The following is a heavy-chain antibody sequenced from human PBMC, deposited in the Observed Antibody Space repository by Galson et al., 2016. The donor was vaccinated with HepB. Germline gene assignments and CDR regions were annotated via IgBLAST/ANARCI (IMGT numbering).Heavy chain of an antibody. CDR2: ISYDGSNK. CDR1: GFTFSRYG. V-gene: IGHV3-30*18. CDR3: AKDQTTYDPGWYFDI. Sequence: SLRLSCAASGFTFSRYGMHWVRQGPGKGLEWVADISYDGSNKYYADSVKGRFTISRDNSKNTLYLQMNSLRAEDTAFYFCAKDQTTYDPGWYFDIWGRGTLVTVSS. D-gene: IGHD3-3*01. J-gene: IGHJ2*01.